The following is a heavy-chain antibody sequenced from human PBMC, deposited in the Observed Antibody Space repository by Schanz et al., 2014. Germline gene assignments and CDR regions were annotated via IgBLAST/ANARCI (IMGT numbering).Heavy chain of an antibody. V-gene: IGHV1-3*01. J-gene: IGHJ6*03. D-gene: IGHD4-17*01. Sequence: QVQLVQSGAEVKKPGASVKVSCKASGYTFTSYSIHWVRQAPGQGLEWMGWINVGNGNMKYSQKFQGRVTITRDTSTSTAYMELTSLRSDDTAVYYCARTTFGKRKTYLGDYHYYPYMDVWGNGTTVTVSS. CDR2: INVGNGNM. CDR1: GYTFTSYS. CDR3: ARTTFGKRKTYLGDYHYYPYMDV.